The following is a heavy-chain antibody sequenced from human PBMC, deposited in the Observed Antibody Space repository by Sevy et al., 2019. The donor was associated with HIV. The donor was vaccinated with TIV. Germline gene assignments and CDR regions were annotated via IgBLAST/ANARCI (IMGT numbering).Heavy chain of an antibody. CDR2: ISYDGRNK. D-gene: IGHD2-21*02. CDR1: GFTFSSYA. Sequence: GGSLRLSCSASGFTFSSYALLWVRQAPGKGLEWVSLISYDGRNKYYSDSVMGRFAISRDESKTTLFLQMESLRTGDTAIYYCARVGVSYCTDDCYHRFDYWGRGTLVTVSS. V-gene: IGHV3-30*09. J-gene: IGHJ4*02. CDR3: ARVGVSYCTDDCYHRFDY.